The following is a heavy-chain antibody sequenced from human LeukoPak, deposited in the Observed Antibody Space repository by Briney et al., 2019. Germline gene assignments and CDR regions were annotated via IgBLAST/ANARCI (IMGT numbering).Heavy chain of an antibody. Sequence: PSQTLSLTCTVSGVSIISAYYWSWIRQPPGKGLEWIGYIYHSGSTYYNPSLKSRVTISVDRPKNQFSLKLSSVTAADTAVYYCARDSTPLSSGYWGQGTLVTVSS. CDR3: ARDSTPLSSGY. CDR2: IYHSGST. CDR1: GVSIISAYY. V-gene: IGHV4-30-2*01. D-gene: IGHD2/OR15-2a*01. J-gene: IGHJ4*02.